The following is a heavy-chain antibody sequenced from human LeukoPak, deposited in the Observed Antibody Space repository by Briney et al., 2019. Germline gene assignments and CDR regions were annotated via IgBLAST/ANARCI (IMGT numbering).Heavy chain of an antibody. CDR2: INHSGST. J-gene: IGHJ4*02. D-gene: IGHD3-9*01. V-gene: IGHV4-34*01. CDR1: GGSFGGYY. CDR3: ARIDYDILTGYFDY. Sequence: PSETLSLTCAVYGGSFGGYYWSWIRQPPGMGLEWIGEINHSGSTNYNPPLKSRVTISVDTSKNQFSLKLSSVTAADTAVYYCARIDYDILTGYFDYWGQGTLVTVSS.